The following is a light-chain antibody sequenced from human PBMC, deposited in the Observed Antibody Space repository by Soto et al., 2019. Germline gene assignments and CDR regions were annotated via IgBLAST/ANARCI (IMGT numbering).Light chain of an antibody. CDR3: QQSYSTPST. Sequence: DIQMTQSPSSLSASVGDRVTTTCRASQSISSYLNWYQQKPGKAPKLLIYAASSLQSGVPSRFSGSGSGTDFTLTISSLQPEDFATYYCQQSYSTPSTFGQGT. V-gene: IGKV1-39*01. J-gene: IGKJ1*01. CDR1: QSISSY. CDR2: AAS.